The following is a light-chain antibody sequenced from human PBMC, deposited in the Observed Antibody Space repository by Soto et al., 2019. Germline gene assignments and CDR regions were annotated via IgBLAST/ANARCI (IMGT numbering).Light chain of an antibody. CDR3: QQYSIWRT. CDR1: QTVRNN. CDR2: GAS. Sequence: EIVLTQSPGTLSLSPGERATLSCRASQTVRNNYLAWYQQKAGQAPRLLIYGASTRATGIPARFSGSGSGTEFTLTISSLQSEDFAVYYCQQYSIWRTLGQGTKVDIK. J-gene: IGKJ1*01. V-gene: IGKV3-15*01.